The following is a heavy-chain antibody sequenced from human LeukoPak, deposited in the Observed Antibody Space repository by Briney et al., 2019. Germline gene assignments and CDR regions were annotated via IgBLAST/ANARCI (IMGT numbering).Heavy chain of an antibody. CDR1: GFTFSSYS. V-gene: IGHV3-21*01. CDR3: ARSGVGATNDY. J-gene: IGHJ4*02. CDR2: ISSSSSYI. D-gene: IGHD1-26*01. Sequence: GGSLRLSCAASGFTFSSYSMNWVRQAPGKGLEWVSSISSSSSYIYYADSVKGRFTISRDNAKNPLYLQMNSLRAEDTAVYYCARSGVGATNDYWGQGTLVTVSS.